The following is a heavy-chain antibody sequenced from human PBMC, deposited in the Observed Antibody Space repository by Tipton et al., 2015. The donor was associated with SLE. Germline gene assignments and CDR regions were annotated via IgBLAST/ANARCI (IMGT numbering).Heavy chain of an antibody. J-gene: IGHJ3*02. CDR3: AREGRGRGQTGAFDI. CDR1: RGTFNNHG. D-gene: IGHD1-26*01. CDR2: IIPIFRTT. Sequence: QLVQSGAEVKKPGSSVKVSCKAPRGTFNNHGFNWVRQAPGQGLEWMGRIIPIFRTTDYAQKFQDRVSMTADESTSTVHMELRSLRSDDTAVYYCAREGRGRGQTGAFDIWGQGTMVTVSS. V-gene: IGHV1-69*13.